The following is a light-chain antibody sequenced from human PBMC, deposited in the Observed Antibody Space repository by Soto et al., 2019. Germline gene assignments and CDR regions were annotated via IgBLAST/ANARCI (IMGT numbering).Light chain of an antibody. CDR3: QQRNNWPPIT. V-gene: IGKV3-15*01. CDR1: QSVSSN. Sequence: EIVMTQSPATLSVSPGERATLSCRASQSVSSNLAWYQQKPGQAPRLLIYGASTRATGIPARFSGSGSGTDFTLPIDNLEPEDFATYYCQQRNNWPPITFGQGTRLEIK. J-gene: IGKJ5*01. CDR2: GAS.